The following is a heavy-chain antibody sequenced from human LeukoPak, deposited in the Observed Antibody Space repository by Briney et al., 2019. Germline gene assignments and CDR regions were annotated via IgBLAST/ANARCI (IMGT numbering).Heavy chain of an antibody. D-gene: IGHD5-18*01. V-gene: IGHV3-64D*09. CDR1: GFTFSGYA. CDR2: INNDGGST. J-gene: IGHJ4*02. CDR3: VKASGYRYGSYYFDY. Sequence: GGSLRLSCSASGFTFSGYAMQWVRQAPGGGLEYVSDINNDGGSTNYADSLKGRFTISRDNSKNTLFLQMSSLRAEDTAIYYCVKASGYRYGSYYFDYWGQGALVTVSS.